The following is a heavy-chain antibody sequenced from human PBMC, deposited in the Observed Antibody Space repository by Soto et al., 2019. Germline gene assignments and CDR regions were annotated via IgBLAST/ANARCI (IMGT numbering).Heavy chain of an antibody. D-gene: IGHD4-17*01. CDR2: INPNSGNT. J-gene: IGHJ6*02. V-gene: IGHV1-2*02. CDR3: ARVSGDDYGDYAPYGMDV. Sequence: ASVKVSCKASGYTFTGYYMHWVRQAPGQGLEWMGWINPNSGNTNYAQKLQGRVTMTTDTSTSTAYMELRSLRSDDTAVYYCARVSGDDYGDYAPYGMDVWGQGTTVTVSS. CDR1: GYTFTGYY.